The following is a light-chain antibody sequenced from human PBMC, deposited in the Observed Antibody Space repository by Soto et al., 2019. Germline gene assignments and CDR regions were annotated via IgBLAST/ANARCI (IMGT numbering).Light chain of an antibody. CDR1: QGISSY. V-gene: IGKV1-8*01. J-gene: IGKJ4*01. Sequence: AIRMTQSPSSLSASTGDRVTITCRASQGISSYLAWYQQKPGKAPKLLIYAASTLQSGVPSRFSGSGSGTDFTLTISCLQSEDFATYYCQQYYSYPSLTVGGGTKVDI. CDR2: AAS. CDR3: QQYYSYPSLT.